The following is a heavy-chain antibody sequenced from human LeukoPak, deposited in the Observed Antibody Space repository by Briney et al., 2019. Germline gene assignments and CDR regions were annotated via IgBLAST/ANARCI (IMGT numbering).Heavy chain of an antibody. CDR1: GFPFSSYW. CDR2: IKQDGSKK. Sequence: PGGSLRLSCVASGFPFSSYWMTWVRQAPGKGLEWVANIKQDGSKKSYVDSVKGRFTISRDNSKNTLYLQMNSLRAEDTAVYYCARDPYLDSSGPGAWAFDIWGQGTMVTVSS. D-gene: IGHD3-22*01. CDR3: ARDPYLDSSGPGAWAFDI. V-gene: IGHV3-7*01. J-gene: IGHJ3*02.